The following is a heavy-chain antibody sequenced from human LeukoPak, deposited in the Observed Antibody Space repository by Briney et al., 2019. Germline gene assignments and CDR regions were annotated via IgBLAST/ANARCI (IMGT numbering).Heavy chain of an antibody. V-gene: IGHV3-21*01. J-gene: IGHJ6*03. D-gene: IGHD3-16*01. CDR3: AGGSYYYYYMDV. CDR2: ISSSSSYI. Sequence: GGSLRLSCAASGFTFSSYSMNRVRQAPGKGLEWVSSISSSSSYIYYADSVKGRFTISRDNDKNSLYLQMNSLRAKATAVYYCAGGSYYYYYMDVWGKGTTVTVSS. CDR1: GFTFSSYS.